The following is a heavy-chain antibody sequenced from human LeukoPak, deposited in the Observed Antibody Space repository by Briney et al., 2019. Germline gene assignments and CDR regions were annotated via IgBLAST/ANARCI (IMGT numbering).Heavy chain of an antibody. V-gene: IGHV4-59*11. Sequence: SETLSLTCTVSGGSISSHYWGWIRQPPGKGLEWIGYIYYSGSTNYNPSLKSRVTISVDTSKNQFSLKLSSVTAADTAVYYCARGKLQYEYWFDPWGQGTLVTVSS. D-gene: IGHD4-11*01. J-gene: IGHJ5*02. CDR2: IYYSGST. CDR3: ARGKLQYEYWFDP. CDR1: GGSISSHY.